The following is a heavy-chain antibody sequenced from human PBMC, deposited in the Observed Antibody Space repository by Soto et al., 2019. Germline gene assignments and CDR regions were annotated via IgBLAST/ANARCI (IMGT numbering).Heavy chain of an antibody. CDR1: GFPFSSYA. J-gene: IGHJ6*02. V-gene: IGHV3-23*01. CDR2: ISTSGGST. Sequence: EVQLLESGGGLVQPGGSLRLPCEASGFPFSSYAMSWVRQAPGKGLEWVSSISTSGGSTYYADSVKGRFTISRDNSNNTLYLQMNSLRAEDTAVYYCSLSDRYYGMDVWGLGTTVTVSS. CDR3: SLSDRYYGMDV.